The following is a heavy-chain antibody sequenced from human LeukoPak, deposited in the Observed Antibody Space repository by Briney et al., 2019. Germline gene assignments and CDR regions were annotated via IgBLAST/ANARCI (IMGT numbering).Heavy chain of an antibody. CDR1: GYSFSAYW. J-gene: IGHJ4*02. D-gene: IGHD6-6*01. Sequence: GESLKISCKGSGYSFSAYWIGWVRQTPGKGLEWMGIVYPDDSDTTYSPSFQGQVTISADKSISTAYLQWSSLKTPDTAMYYCARAARGRVVFDNWGQGTLVTVSS. CDR3: ARAARGRVVFDN. CDR2: VYPDDSDT. V-gene: IGHV5-51*01.